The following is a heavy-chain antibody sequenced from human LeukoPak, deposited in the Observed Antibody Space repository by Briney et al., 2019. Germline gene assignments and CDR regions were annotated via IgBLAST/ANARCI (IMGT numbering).Heavy chain of an antibody. Sequence: SETLSLTCTVSGGSISSYYWSWIRQPPGKGLEWIGYIYYSVTTNYNPSLKSRVTISVDTSKNQCSLKLSSVTAADTAVYYCARGLHAVDYWGQGTLVTVSS. V-gene: IGHV4-59*01. J-gene: IGHJ4*02. CDR2: IYYSVTT. CDR3: ARGLHAVDY. CDR1: GGSISSYY. D-gene: IGHD5-24*01.